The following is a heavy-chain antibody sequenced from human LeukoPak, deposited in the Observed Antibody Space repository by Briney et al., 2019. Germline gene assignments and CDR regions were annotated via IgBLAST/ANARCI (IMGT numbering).Heavy chain of an antibody. CDR2: IIPIFGTA. V-gene: IGHV1-69*13. D-gene: IGHD6-13*01. Sequence: SVKVSCKASGGTFSSYAISWVRQAPGQGLEWMGGIIPIFGTANYAQKFQGRVTITADESTSTAYMELSSLRSEDTAVYFCASAPRYSSSWPNNWFGPWGQGTLVTVSS. CDR3: ASAPRYSSSWPNNWFGP. CDR1: GGTFSSYA. J-gene: IGHJ5*02.